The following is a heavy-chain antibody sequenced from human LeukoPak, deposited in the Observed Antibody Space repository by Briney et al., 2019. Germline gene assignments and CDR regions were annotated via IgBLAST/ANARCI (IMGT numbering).Heavy chain of an antibody. CDR2: IYSGGST. Sequence: PGGSLRLSCAASGFTVSSNYVSWVRQAPGKGLEWVSVIYSGGSTYYADSVKGRFTISRDNSKNTLYLQMNSLRAEDTAVYYCASPAHYDVLTGYYSNYDYWGQGTLVTVSS. CDR1: GFTVSSNY. J-gene: IGHJ4*02. V-gene: IGHV3-66*01. D-gene: IGHD3-9*01. CDR3: ASPAHYDVLTGYYSNYDY.